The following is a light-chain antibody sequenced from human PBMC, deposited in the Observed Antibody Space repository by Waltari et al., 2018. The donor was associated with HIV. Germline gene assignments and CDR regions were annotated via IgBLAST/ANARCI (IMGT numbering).Light chain of an antibody. J-gene: IGKJ4*01. V-gene: IGKV1-39*01. CDR3: QQSYSTPPET. CDR1: QSISDY. Sequence: DIQMTQSPSSLSASVGDRVTITCRATQSISDYLNWYQQKPGKAPKLLISAASSLQSGVPSRFSGSGSVTDFSLTISSLQPEDFATYYCQQSYSTPPETFGGGTKVEIK. CDR2: AAS.